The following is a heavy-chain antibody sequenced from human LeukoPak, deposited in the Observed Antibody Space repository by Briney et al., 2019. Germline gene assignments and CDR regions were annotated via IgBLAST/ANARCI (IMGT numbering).Heavy chain of an antibody. J-gene: IGHJ5*02. CDR3: ARKTGVEGFDP. Sequence: SETLSLTCAVSGGSISSSNWWSWVRQPPGKGLEWIGEIYHSGSSNYNPSLKTRVTISVDKSKNQFSLKLSSVTAADTAVYYCARKTGVEGFDPWGQGTLVTVSS. CDR2: IYHSGSS. CDR1: GGSISSSNW. D-gene: IGHD1-14*01. V-gene: IGHV4-4*02.